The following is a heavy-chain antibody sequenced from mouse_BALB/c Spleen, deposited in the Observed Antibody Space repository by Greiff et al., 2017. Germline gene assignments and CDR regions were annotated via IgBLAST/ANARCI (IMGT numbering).Heavy chain of an antibody. V-gene: IGHV3-8*02. CDR1: GDSITSGY. J-gene: IGHJ1*01. D-gene: IGHD1-2*01. Sequence: DVQLQESGPSLVKPSQTLSLTCSVTGDSITSGYWNWIRKFPGNKLEYMGYISYSGSTYYNPSLKSRISITRDTSKNQYYLQLNSVTTEDTATYYCARDGVLRPYWYFDVWGAGTTVTVSS. CDR3: ARDGVLRPYWYFDV. CDR2: ISYSGST.